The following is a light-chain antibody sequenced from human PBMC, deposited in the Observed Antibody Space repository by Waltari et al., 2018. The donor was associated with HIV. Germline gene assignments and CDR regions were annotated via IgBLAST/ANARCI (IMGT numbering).Light chain of an antibody. CDR2: DVN. CDR1: SSDIGRYNY. J-gene: IGLJ3*02. V-gene: IGLV2-14*01. CDR3: SSYTGSNILM. Sequence: QSALTQPASVSGSPGQSITISCTGTSSDIGRYNYVSWYQQHPGKAPKLMIYDVNKRPSGVSNRFSGSKSGNTASLTISGLQAEDEADYYCSSYTGSNILMFGGGTKLTVL.